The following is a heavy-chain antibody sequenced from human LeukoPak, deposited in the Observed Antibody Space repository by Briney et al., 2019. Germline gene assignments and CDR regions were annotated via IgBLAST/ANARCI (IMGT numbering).Heavy chain of an antibody. Sequence: GGSLRLSCAASEVNFSPNWMSWIRQAPGKGLEWVSYISTSGSTIYYADSVKGRFTISRDNAKNSLYLQMNSLRAEDTAVYYCATGYYFDTSDYYHFDYWGQGTLVTASP. CDR2: ISTSGSTI. CDR3: ATGYYFDTSDYYHFDY. J-gene: IGHJ4*02. V-gene: IGHV3-11*04. D-gene: IGHD3-22*01. CDR1: EVNFSPNW.